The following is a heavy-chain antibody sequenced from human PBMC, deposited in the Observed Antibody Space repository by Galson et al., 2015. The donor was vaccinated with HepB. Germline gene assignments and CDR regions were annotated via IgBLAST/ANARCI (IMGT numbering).Heavy chain of an antibody. CDR2: ISSSSSYI. J-gene: IGHJ4*02. Sequence: SLRLSCAASGFTFSSYSMNWVRQAPGKGLEWVSSISSSSSYIYYADSVKGRFTISRDNAKNSLYLQMNSLRAEDTAVYYCARDRRFGGSYGGFRTDTDDYWGQGTLVTVSS. CDR3: ARDRRFGGSYGGFRTDTDDY. CDR1: GFTFSSYS. D-gene: IGHD1-26*01. V-gene: IGHV3-21*01.